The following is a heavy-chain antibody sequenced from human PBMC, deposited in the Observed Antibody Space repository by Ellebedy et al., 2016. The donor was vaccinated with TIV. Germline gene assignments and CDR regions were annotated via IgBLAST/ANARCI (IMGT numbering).Heavy chain of an antibody. D-gene: IGHD3-10*01. V-gene: IGHV3-15*01. CDR1: GFTFSNAW. J-gene: IGHJ5*02. Sequence: GGSLRLXXAASGFTFSNAWMRWVRQAPGKGLEWVGRIKSKTDGGTTDYAAPVKGRFTISRDDSKNTLYLQMNSLKTEDTAVYYCTTAQPVLLWFGGTYNWFDPWGQGTLVTVSS. CDR3: TTAQPVLLWFGGTYNWFDP. CDR2: IKSKTDGGTT.